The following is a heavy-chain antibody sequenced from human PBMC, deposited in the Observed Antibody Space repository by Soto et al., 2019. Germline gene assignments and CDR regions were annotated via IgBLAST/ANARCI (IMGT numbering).Heavy chain of an antibody. J-gene: IGHJ6*02. CDR2: ISGSGGST. Sequence: EVQLLESGGGLVQPGGSLRLSCAASGFTFSSYAMSWVRQAPGKGLEWVSAISGSGGSTYYADSVKGRFTISRDNSKNTLYLQMNSLRAEDTAVYYRAKNEESNYYYYYGMDVWGQGTTVTVSS. D-gene: IGHD1-1*01. V-gene: IGHV3-23*01. CDR1: GFTFSSYA. CDR3: AKNEESNYYYYYGMDV.